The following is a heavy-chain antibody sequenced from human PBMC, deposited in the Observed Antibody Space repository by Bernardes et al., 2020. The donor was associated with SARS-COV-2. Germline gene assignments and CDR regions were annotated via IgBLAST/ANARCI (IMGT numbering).Heavy chain of an antibody. CDR2: IYPKTGDT. D-gene: IGHD3-3*01. CDR3: ATSTAISGPPNWFDP. CDR1: GYTFTVYH. Sequence: ASVKVSCKASGYTFTVYHIHWVRQAPGQGLEWMGWIYPKTGDTIYAQKFQGRVTMTEDTSTDTAYMELSSLRSEDTAVYYCATSTAISGPPNWFDPWGQGTLVTVSS. J-gene: IGHJ5*02. V-gene: IGHV1-24*01.